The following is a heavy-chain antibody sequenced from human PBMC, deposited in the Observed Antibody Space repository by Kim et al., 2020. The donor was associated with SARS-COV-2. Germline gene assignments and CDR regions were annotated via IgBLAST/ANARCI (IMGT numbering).Heavy chain of an antibody. V-gene: IGHV3-48*03. J-gene: IGHJ6*02. D-gene: IGHD2-2*01. Sequence: KVRFTISRDNAKNSLYLVMNSLRAEDTAVYYCARDYALVALVTVIHYGMDVWGQGTTVTVSS. CDR3: ARDYALVALVTVIHYGMDV.